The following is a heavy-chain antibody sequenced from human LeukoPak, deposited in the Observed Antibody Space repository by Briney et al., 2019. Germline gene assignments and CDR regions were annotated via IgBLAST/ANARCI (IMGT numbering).Heavy chain of an antibody. V-gene: IGHV4-34*01. CDR2: INHSGST. Sequence: KPSETLSLTCTVSGDSITGYYWGWIRQPPGKGLEWIGEINHSGSTNYNPSLKSRVTISVDTSKNQFSLKLSSVTAADTAVYFCARGPRTTFYFDYWGQGTLVTVSS. CDR1: GDSITGYY. D-gene: IGHD1-14*01. CDR3: ARGPRTTFYFDY. J-gene: IGHJ4*02.